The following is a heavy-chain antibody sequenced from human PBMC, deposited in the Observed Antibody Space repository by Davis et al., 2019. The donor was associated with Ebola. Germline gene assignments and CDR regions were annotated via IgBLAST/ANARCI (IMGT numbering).Heavy chain of an antibody. D-gene: IGHD6-19*01. CDR1: GFTFSSYA. V-gene: IGHV3-30-3*01. Sequence: GESLKISCAASGFTFSSYAMHWVRQAPGKGLEWVAVISYDGSNKYYADSVKGRFTISRDNSKNTLYLQMNSLKAEDTAIYYCAKQGGSSGWYYFDYWGQGTLVTVSS. CDR3: AKQGGSSGWYYFDY. J-gene: IGHJ4*02. CDR2: ISYDGSNK.